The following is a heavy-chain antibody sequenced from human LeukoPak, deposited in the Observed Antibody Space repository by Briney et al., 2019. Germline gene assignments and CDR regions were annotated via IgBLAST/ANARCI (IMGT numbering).Heavy chain of an antibody. V-gene: IGHV6-1*01. CDR2: TYYRSKWYN. D-gene: IGHD6-13*01. CDR3: VRDHAGLDY. Sequence: SQTLSLTCAISGDSVSSNSGAWNWIRQSPSRGLEWLGRTYYRSKWYNDYAESVKSRINIKPDTSRNQFSLQLNSVTPEDTAAYYCVRDHAGLDYWGQGTLVTVSS. CDR1: GDSVSSNSGA. J-gene: IGHJ4*02.